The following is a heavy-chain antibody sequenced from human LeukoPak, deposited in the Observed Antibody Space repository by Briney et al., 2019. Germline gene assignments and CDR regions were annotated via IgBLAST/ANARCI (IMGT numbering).Heavy chain of an antibody. CDR2: IIASGDSA. CDR1: GFSFSTVP. Sequence: GGSLRLSCAASGFSFSTVPMSWVRQVPGKWLECESYIIASGDSAYYADSVRGRFTISRDNSKNTLYLKIDDLRAEDSAVYYCATHILFWSGLFDSWGQGALVSVSS. CDR3: ATHILFWSGLFDS. J-gene: IGHJ4*02. D-gene: IGHD3-3*01. V-gene: IGHV3-23*01.